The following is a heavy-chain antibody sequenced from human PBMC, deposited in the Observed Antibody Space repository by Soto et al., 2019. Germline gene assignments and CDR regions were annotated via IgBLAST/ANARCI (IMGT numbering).Heavy chain of an antibody. V-gene: IGHV3-23*01. CDR1: GFTSSSYA. CDR2: ISGSGGST. Sequence: PGGSLRLSXAASGFTSSSYAMSWVRQAPGKGLEWVSAISGSGGSTYYADSVKGRSTISRDNSKNTLYLQMNSLRAEDTAVYYCAKLPVPLYGSGSYLGFYYYGMDVWGQGTTVTVSS. CDR3: AKLPVPLYGSGSYLGFYYYGMDV. D-gene: IGHD3-10*01. J-gene: IGHJ6*02.